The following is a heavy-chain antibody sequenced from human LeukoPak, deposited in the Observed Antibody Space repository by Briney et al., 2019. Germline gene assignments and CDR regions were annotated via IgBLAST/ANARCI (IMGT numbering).Heavy chain of an antibody. CDR2: IYYSGST. V-gene: IGHV4-59*01. Sequence: SETLSLTCTVSGGSNSSYYWSWIRQPPGKGLEWIGYIYYSGSTNYNPSLKSRVTISVDTSKNQFSLKLSSVTAADTAVYYCARVVYSGYDFRGAMDVWGKGTTVTVSS. J-gene: IGHJ6*03. CDR1: GGSNSSYY. CDR3: ARVVYSGYDFRGAMDV. D-gene: IGHD5-12*01.